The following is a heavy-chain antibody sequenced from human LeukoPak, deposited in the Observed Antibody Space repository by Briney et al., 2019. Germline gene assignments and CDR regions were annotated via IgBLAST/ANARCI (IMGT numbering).Heavy chain of an antibody. CDR1: GYTFTSYA. D-gene: IGHD2-15*01. CDR3: ARGALWCSGGSCFDY. CDR2: INAGNGNT. V-gene: IGHV1-3*01. Sequence: ASVKVSCKASGYTFTSYAMHWVRQAPGQRLEWMGWINAGNGNTKYSQKFQGRVTITADESTSTAYMELSSLRSEDTAVYYCARGALWCSGGSCFDYWGQGTLVTVSS. J-gene: IGHJ4*02.